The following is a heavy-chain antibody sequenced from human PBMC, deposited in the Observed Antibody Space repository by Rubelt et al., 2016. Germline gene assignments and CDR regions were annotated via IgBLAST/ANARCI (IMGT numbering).Heavy chain of an antibody. J-gene: IGHJ3*02. CDR3: ATPRYCSSTSCYRERHAFDI. Sequence: QVQLQQWGAGLLKPSETLSLTCAVYGGSFSGYYWSWIRQPPGKGLEWIGEINHSGSTNYNPSLKSRVTIAVYTYKNQCSRRLSSVTAADTAVYYCATPRYCSSTSCYRERHAFDIWGQGTMVTVSS. D-gene: IGHD2-2*01. CDR1: GGSFSGYY. CDR2: INHSGST. V-gene: IGHV4-34*01.